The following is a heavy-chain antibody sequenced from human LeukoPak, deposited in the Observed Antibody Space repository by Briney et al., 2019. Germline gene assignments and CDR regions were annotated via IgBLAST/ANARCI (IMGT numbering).Heavy chain of an antibody. CDR2: LHADGSQI. CDR3: ARETSPGRATGFDY. D-gene: IGHD2-15*01. CDR1: GFILRSRV. Sequence: GGSLRLSCVASGFILRSRVMHWVRQSPGGGLEWVAALHADGSQIWYGDSVRGRFTVSRDTFRNTLYLQMDSLRAEDTALYYCARETSPGRATGFDYWGQGTLVTVSS. V-gene: IGHV3-33*01. J-gene: IGHJ4*02.